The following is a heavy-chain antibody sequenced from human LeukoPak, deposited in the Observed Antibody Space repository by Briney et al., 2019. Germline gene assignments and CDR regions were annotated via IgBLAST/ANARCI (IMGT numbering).Heavy chain of an antibody. CDR1: GFSFSSYG. Sequence: GGSLRLSCVASGFSFSSYGMHWVRQAPGKGLEWVAVIWYDGSNKYYADSVKGRFTISRDNSKNTLYLQMNSLRAEDTAVYYCAREGRDYDILTDPYYYYGMDVWGQGTTVTVSS. D-gene: IGHD3-9*01. CDR3: AREGRDYDILTDPYYYYGMDV. J-gene: IGHJ6*02. V-gene: IGHV3-33*01. CDR2: IWYDGSNK.